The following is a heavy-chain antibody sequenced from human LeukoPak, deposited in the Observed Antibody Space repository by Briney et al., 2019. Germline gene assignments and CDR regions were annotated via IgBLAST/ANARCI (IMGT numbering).Heavy chain of an antibody. Sequence: ASVKVSCKASGYTFTSYGISWVRQAPGQGLEWMGWISAYNGNTNYAQKLQGRVTMTTDTSTSTAYMELRSLRSDDTAVYYCARSFYDFWSGYPDAFDIWGQGTMVTVSS. CDR3: ARSFYDFWSGYPDAFDI. CDR2: ISAYNGNT. D-gene: IGHD3-3*01. J-gene: IGHJ3*02. V-gene: IGHV1-18*01. CDR1: GYTFTSYG.